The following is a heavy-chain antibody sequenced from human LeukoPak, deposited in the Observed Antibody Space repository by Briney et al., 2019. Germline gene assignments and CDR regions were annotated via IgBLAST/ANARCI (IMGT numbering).Heavy chain of an antibody. CDR1: GFTFSNYW. CDR2: INSDGSTT. J-gene: IGHJ3*02. CDR3: ARGGPIVVDRASAFDI. D-gene: IGHD3-22*01. V-gene: IGHV3-74*01. Sequence: GGSLRLSCAASGFTFSNYWMHWVRQAPGKGLIWVSRINSDGSTTTYADSVKGRFTISRDNAKNTLYLQMNSLRAEDTAVYYCARGGPIVVDRASAFDIWGQGTMVTVSS.